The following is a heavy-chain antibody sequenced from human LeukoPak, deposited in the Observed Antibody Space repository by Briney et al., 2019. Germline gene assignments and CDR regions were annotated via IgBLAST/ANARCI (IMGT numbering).Heavy chain of an antibody. D-gene: IGHD5-18*01. CDR2: FDPEDGET. V-gene: IGHV1-24*01. CDR3: ATSSAMVWRFDI. J-gene: IGHJ3*02. CDR1: GYTLTELS. Sequence: ASVKVSCKVSGYTLTELSMHWVRQAPGKGLEWMGGFDPEDGETIYAQKFQGRVTMTEDTSTDTAYMELSSLRSEDTAVYYCATSSAMVWRFDIWGQGTMVTVSS.